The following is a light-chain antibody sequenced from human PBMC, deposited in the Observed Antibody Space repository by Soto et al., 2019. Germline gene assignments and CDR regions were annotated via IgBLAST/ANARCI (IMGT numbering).Light chain of an antibody. J-gene: IGKJ4*01. CDR1: QSVSSH. CDR2: DAS. V-gene: IGKV3-11*01. CDR3: QQRSNWTLT. Sequence: IVFTQSPATLSLTPGERATLSCRASQSVSSHLAWYPQKPGQAPRLLIYDASNRETGIPARFSGSGSGTEFTLTISSLEPEDVAVDYCQQRSNWTLTFGGGTKVDIK.